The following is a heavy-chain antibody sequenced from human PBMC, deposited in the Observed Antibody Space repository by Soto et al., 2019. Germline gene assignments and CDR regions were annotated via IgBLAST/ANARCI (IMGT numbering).Heavy chain of an antibody. Sequence: TLSLTCTVSGGSISSGGYYWSWIRQHPGKGLEWIGYIYYSGSTYYNPSLKSRVTISVDTSKNQFSLKLSSVTAADTAVYYCARVVSSSWNPLYYYYGMDVWGQGTTVTVSS. J-gene: IGHJ6*02. CDR3: ARVVSSSWNPLYYYYGMDV. V-gene: IGHV4-31*03. CDR1: GGSISSGGYY. D-gene: IGHD6-13*01. CDR2: IYYSGST.